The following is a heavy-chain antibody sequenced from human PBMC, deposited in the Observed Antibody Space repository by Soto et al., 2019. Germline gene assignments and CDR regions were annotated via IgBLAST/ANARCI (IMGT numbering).Heavy chain of an antibody. J-gene: IGHJ4*02. CDR1: GFTFSSYW. V-gene: IGHV3-74*01. CDR3: ARGRRGYSGYGGIDY. D-gene: IGHD5-12*01. Sequence: GGSLRLSCAASGFTFSSYWMHWVRQAPGKGLVWVSRINSDGSSTSYADSVKGRFTISRDNAKNTLYLQMNSLRAEDTAVYYCARGRRGYSGYGGIDYWGQGTLVTVSS. CDR2: INSDGSST.